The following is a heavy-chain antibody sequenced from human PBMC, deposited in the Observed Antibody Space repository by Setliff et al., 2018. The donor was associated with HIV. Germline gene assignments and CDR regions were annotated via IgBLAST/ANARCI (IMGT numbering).Heavy chain of an antibody. J-gene: IGHJ3*02. Sequence: LSLTCGVSSYSISGGYYWGWIRQPPGTGLEWIGSIYHSGSAYYNPSLKSRVTISVDTSKNQFSLKMSSLTAADTAVYYCARHGGITGTTDAFDIWGQGTMVTVSS. CDR3: ARHGGITGTTDAFDI. D-gene: IGHD1-7*01. CDR1: SYSISGGYY. V-gene: IGHV4-38-2*01. CDR2: IYHSGSA.